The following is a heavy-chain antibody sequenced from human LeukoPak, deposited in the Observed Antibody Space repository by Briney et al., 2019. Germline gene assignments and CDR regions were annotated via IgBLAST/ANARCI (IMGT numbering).Heavy chain of an antibody. CDR2: IYHSGST. V-gene: IGHV4-38-2*02. CDR1: GYSISSGYY. D-gene: IGHD3-10*01. CDR3: ARSIVHGSGSYYANWFDP. Sequence: SETLSLTCTVSGYSISSGYYWGWIRQPPGKGLEWIGSIYHSGSTYYNPSLKSRVTISVDTSKNQFSLKLSSVTAADTAVYYCARSIVHGSGSYYANWFDPWGQGTLVTVSS. J-gene: IGHJ5*02.